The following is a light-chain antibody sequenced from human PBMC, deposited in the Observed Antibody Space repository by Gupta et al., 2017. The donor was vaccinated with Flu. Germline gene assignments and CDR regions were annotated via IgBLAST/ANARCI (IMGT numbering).Light chain of an antibody. CDR2: GAS. J-gene: IGKJ1*01. V-gene: IGKV3-20*01. CDR1: QNVESRF. CDR3: QQYGGSSFTRT. Sequence: LSLTPGDRATLSCRASQNVESRFLAWYQQKPGQAPRLLIYGASIRATGIPDRFSGSGSGTDFTLTISRLEPEDFAVYYCQQYGGSSFTRTFAQGTKVEV.